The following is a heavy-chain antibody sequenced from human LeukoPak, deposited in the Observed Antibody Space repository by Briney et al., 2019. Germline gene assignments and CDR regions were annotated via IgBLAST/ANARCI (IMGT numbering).Heavy chain of an antibody. Sequence: GGSLRLSCAASGFTFSSYDMSWVRQAPGKGLEWVSGINWNGGSTGYAGSVKGRFTISRDNAKNSLYLQMNSLRAEDTALYYCARVYGDYEYYFDYWGQGTLVTVSS. CDR1: GFTFSSYD. V-gene: IGHV3-20*04. CDR3: ARVYGDYEYYFDY. CDR2: INWNGGST. J-gene: IGHJ4*02. D-gene: IGHD4-17*01.